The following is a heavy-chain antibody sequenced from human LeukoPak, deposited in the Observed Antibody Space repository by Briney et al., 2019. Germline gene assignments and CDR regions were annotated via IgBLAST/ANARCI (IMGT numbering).Heavy chain of an antibody. CDR3: GRGTGYMIVDY. CDR2: ISWNSASI. J-gene: IGHJ4*02. Sequence: GGSLRLSCAASGFTFDDYAMHWVRQVPGKGLEWVSGISWNSASIGYADSVKGRFTISRDNAKNTLYLQMNSLRAEDTAVYYCGRGTGYMIVDYWGQGTLVTVSS. D-gene: IGHD3-22*01. V-gene: IGHV3-9*01. CDR1: GFTFDDYA.